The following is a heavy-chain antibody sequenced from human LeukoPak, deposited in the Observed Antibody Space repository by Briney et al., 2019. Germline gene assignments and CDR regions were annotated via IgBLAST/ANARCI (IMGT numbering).Heavy chain of an antibody. V-gene: IGHV4-59*08. CDR1: GGSVSNYY. CDR3: GRADILTGPVDS. J-gene: IGHJ4*02. D-gene: IGHD3-9*01. CDR2: IYHSGNS. Sequence: PSETLSLTCTVSGGSVSNYYWSWIRQPPGKGLEWIGSIYHSGNSYYKASLKSRVTISVDTSKNQFSLKLTSVTAADTAVYFCGRADILTGPVDSWGQGTLVTVSS.